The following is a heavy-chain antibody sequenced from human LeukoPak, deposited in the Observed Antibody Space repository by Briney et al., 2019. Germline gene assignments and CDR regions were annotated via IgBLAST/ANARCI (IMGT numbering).Heavy chain of an antibody. CDR3: ARGVAGYGANSVNDY. D-gene: IGHD4-23*01. CDR1: GYTFTSYY. J-gene: IGHJ4*02. Sequence: ASVKVSCKASGYTFTSYYMHWVRRAPGQGLEWMGIVNPSGGSTSYAQKFQGRVTMTRDTSTSTVYMELSSLRSEDTAVYYCARGVAGYGANSVNDYWGQGTLVTVSS. CDR2: VNPSGGST. V-gene: IGHV1-46*01.